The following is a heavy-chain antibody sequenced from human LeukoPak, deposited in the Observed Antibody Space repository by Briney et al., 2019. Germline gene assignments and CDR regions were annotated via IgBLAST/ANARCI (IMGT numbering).Heavy chain of an antibody. CDR3: ARPRIAATFDAFDI. CDR2: IYYTGTT. J-gene: IGHJ3*02. CDR1: GGSISSYY. Sequence: SETLSLTCTASGGSISSYYWSWIRQPPGKGLEWIAYIYYTGTTNYNPSLKSRVTMSVDTSKNQFSLKLSSVTAADTAVYYCARPRIAATFDAFDIWGRGTMVTVSS. D-gene: IGHD6-13*01. V-gene: IGHV4-59*08.